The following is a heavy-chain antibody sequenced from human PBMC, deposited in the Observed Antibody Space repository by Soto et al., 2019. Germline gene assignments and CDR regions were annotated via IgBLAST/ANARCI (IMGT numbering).Heavy chain of an antibody. V-gene: IGHV4-30-4*01. CDR3: ARTPSNRGSYDFWSGPYRGSFHP. Sequence: SXTCTVSGDYISSGDYYWSWIRQPPGNVQERIGYIYYSGSTYYNPSLKSRVTISVDTSKNQFSLKLRSVTAADTAVYYCARTPSNRGSYDFWSGPYRGSFHPWGQGPLVTVYS. J-gene: IGHJ5*02. CDR1: GDYISSGDYY. D-gene: IGHD3-3*01. CDR2: IYYSGST.